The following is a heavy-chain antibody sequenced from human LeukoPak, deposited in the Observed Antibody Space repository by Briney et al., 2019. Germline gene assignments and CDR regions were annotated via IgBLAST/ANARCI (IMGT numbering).Heavy chain of an antibody. J-gene: IGHJ4*02. D-gene: IGHD5-18*01. CDR2: IYYSGST. CDR3: ARGAGYSYGYGDY. V-gene: IGHV4-30-4*01. Sequence: SQTLSLTCTVSGGSISSGDYYWSWIRQPPGKGLEWIGYIYYSGSTYYNPSLKSRVTISVDTSKNQFSLKLSSVTAADTAVYYCARGAGYSYGYGDYWGQGTLVTVSS. CDR1: GGSISSGDYY.